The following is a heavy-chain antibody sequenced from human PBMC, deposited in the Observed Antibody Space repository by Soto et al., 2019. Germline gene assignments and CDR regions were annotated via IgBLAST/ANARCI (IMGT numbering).Heavy chain of an antibody. J-gene: IGHJ6*02. D-gene: IGHD2-8*01. CDR1: GGSISSGTYS. CDR3: ARRGGYCTTSCYGYYAMDV. Sequence: QLQLQESGPGLVKPSETLSLTCTVSGGSISSGTYSWGWIRQPPGKGLGWIGTFYYSGSTNYNPSLKSRVTMYVDTSKTQFSLKVSSGTAADTALYYCARRGGYCTTSCYGYYAMDVWGQGTTVTVSS. CDR2: FYYSGST. V-gene: IGHV4-39*01.